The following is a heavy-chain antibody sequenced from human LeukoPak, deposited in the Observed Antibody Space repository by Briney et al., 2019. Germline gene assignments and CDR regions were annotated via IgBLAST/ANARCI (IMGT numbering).Heavy chain of an antibody. V-gene: IGHV3-9*01. CDR3: AKDHRSVWDSYGSFDI. CDR1: GFTFDDYA. D-gene: IGHD5-18*01. Sequence: PGGSLRLSCAASGFTFDDYAMHWVRQAPGKGLEWVSGISWNSGSIGYADSVKGRFTISRDNAKNSLYLQMNSLRAGDTALYYCAKDHRSVWDSYGSFDIWGQGTMVTVSS. J-gene: IGHJ3*02. CDR2: ISWNSGSI.